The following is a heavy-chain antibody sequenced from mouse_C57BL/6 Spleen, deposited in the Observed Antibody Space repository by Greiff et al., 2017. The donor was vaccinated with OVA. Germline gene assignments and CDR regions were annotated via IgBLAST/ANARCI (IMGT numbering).Heavy chain of an antibody. CDR1: GYTFTSYT. Sequence: QVQLKQSGAELARPGASVKMSCKASGYTFTSYTMHWVKQRPGQGLEWIGYINPSSGYTKYNQKFKDKATLTADKSSSTAYMQLSSLTSEDSAVYYCARGSTMVTTGGYYFDYWGQGTTLTVSS. J-gene: IGHJ2*01. CDR2: INPSSGYT. D-gene: IGHD2-2*01. CDR3: ARGSTMVTTGGYYFDY. V-gene: IGHV1-4*01.